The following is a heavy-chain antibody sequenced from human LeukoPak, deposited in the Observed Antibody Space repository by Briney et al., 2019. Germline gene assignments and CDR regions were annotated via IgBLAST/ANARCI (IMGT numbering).Heavy chain of an antibody. CDR3: ARDHNYYDSSGYYTSFDY. J-gene: IGHJ4*02. CDR2: IYHSGST. Sequence: SETLSLTCAVSGGSISSGGYSWSWIRQPPGKGLEWIGYIYHSGSTYYNPSLKSRVTISVDRSKNQFSLKLSSVTAADTAVYYCARDHNYYDSSGYYTSFDYWGQGTLVTVSS. V-gene: IGHV4-30-2*01. D-gene: IGHD3-22*01. CDR1: GGSISSGGYS.